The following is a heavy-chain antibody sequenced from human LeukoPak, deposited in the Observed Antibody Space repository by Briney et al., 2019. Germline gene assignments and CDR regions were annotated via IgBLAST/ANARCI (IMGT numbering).Heavy chain of an antibody. Sequence: PGGSLRLSCAASGFTFSSYSMNWVRQAPGKGLEWVSSISSSSSYIYYADSVKGRFTISRDNAKNSLYLQMNSLRAEDTAVYYCARGGLWFIYRENYYFDYWGQGTLVTVSS. CDR1: GFTFSSYS. CDR2: ISSSSSYI. CDR3: ARGGLWFIYRENYYFDY. D-gene: IGHD3-10*01. J-gene: IGHJ4*02. V-gene: IGHV3-21*04.